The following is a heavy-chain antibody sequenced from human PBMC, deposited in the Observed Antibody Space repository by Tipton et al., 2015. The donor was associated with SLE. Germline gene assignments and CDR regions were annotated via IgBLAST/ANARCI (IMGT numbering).Heavy chain of an antibody. J-gene: IGHJ4*02. Sequence: QVQLVQSGAEVKKPGSSVKVSCKASGGTFYSYAISWVRQAPGQGLEWMGGIIPFFGTAQYAQKFQGRVTITTDESTSTAYMELSSLRSEDTAVYYCARAGAYSYGYSDYWGQGTLVTVSS. CDR1: GGTFYSYA. CDR2: IIPFFGTA. V-gene: IGHV1-69*01. CDR3: ARAGAYSYGYSDY. D-gene: IGHD5-18*01.